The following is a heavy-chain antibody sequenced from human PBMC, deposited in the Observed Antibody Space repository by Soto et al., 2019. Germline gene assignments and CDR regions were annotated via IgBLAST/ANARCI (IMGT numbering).Heavy chain of an antibody. D-gene: IGHD6-19*01. V-gene: IGHV3-30*03. CDR2: ISYDGNNK. Sequence: QVQLVQSGGGVVQPGRSLRLSCAASGFTFSSYGMHWVRQAPGKGLEWVAVISYDGNNKYYADSVKGRFTISRDNSKNTLYLPMNSLRAEDMAVYYCATSGSGWRQDSWGQGTLVTVSS. J-gene: IGHJ4*02. CDR3: ATSGSGWRQDS. CDR1: GFTFSSYG.